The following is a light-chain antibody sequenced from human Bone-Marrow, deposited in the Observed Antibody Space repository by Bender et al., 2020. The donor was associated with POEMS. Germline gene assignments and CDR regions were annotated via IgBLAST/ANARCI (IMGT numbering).Light chain of an antibody. CDR2: GYN. CDR3: QSYDNSLGGWV. Sequence: QSVLTQPPSVSEAPGQRVTISCTGSRSNIGAGYDINWYQQVPGTAPKLLIYGYNNRPSGVPDRFSGSKSGTSASLAITGLQAEDEGDYYCQSYDNSLGGWVFGGGTKLTVL. V-gene: IGLV1-40*01. CDR1: RSNIGAGYD. J-gene: IGLJ3*02.